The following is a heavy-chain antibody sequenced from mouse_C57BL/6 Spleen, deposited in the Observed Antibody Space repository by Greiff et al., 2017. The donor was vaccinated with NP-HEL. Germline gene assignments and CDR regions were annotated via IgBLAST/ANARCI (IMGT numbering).Heavy chain of an antibody. CDR1: GFSLTSYG. CDR3: AKRGSYGSSYNWYFDV. J-gene: IGHJ1*03. Sequence: VKLMESGPGLVAPSQSLSITCTVSGFSLTSYGVDWVRQPPGKGLEWLGVIWGGGSTNYNSALMSRLSISNDNSNSHFFLTMNSLQTDDTAMYYCAKRGSYGSSYNWYFDVWGTGTTVTVSS. V-gene: IGHV2-9*01. D-gene: IGHD1-1*01. CDR2: IWGGGST.